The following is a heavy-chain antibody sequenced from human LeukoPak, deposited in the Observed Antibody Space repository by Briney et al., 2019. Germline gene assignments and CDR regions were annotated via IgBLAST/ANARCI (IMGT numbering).Heavy chain of an antibody. Sequence: GGSLRLSCAASRFTFSSYTMHWVRQAPGKGLEWVSLISYDGSNKYYADSVKGRFTISRDNSKNTLYLQMNSLRAEDTAVYYCARDEVVPAAILAYYYMDVWGKGTTVTVSS. V-gene: IGHV3-30*04. D-gene: IGHD2-2*01. CDR3: ARDEVVPAAILAYYYMDV. J-gene: IGHJ6*03. CDR2: ISYDGSNK. CDR1: RFTFSSYT.